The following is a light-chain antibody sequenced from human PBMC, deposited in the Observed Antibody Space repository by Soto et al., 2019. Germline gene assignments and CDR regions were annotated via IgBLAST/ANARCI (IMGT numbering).Light chain of an antibody. CDR1: QSIGSW. V-gene: IGKV1-39*01. CDR2: DAS. Sequence: DIQMTQSPSTLSASVGDRVTITCRASQSIGSWMAWYQQKPGKAPKLLIYDASNLQSGVPSRFSGSGSGTDFALTISSLQPEDFATYYCQQSYRIPPWTFGQGTKVDI. CDR3: QQSYRIPPWT. J-gene: IGKJ1*01.